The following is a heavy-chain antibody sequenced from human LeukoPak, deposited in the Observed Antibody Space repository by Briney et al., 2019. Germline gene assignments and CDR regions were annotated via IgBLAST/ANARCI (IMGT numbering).Heavy chain of an antibody. CDR3: ASSYFDNSLHAYDI. Sequence: GGSLRLSCAASGFNFRSYWMDWVRQAPGKGLEWVANIKQDGSEMYYVDSVKGRFTISRDNTKNSLFLHMSSLRAEDTAVYFCASSYFDNSLHAYDIWGQGTMVTVSS. D-gene: IGHD3-22*01. J-gene: IGHJ3*02. V-gene: IGHV3-7*01. CDR1: GFNFRSYW. CDR2: IKQDGSEM.